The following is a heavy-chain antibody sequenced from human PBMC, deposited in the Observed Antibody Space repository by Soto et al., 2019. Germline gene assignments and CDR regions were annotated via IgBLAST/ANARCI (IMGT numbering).Heavy chain of an antibody. CDR2: INPNSGGT. Sequence: ASVKVSCKASGYTFTGYYMHWVRQAPGQGLEWMGWINPNSGGTNYAQKFQGRVTMTRDTSISTAYMELSRLRSDDTAVYYCARAGYCSGGSCYVWGQGTLVTVSS. J-gene: IGHJ4*02. V-gene: IGHV1-2*02. CDR3: ARAGYCSGGSCYV. CDR1: GYTFTGYY. D-gene: IGHD2-15*01.